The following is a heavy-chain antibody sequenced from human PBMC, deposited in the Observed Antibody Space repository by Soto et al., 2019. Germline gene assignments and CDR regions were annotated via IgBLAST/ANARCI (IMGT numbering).Heavy chain of an antibody. D-gene: IGHD3-3*01. CDR1: GGSISSYY. CDR3: ARDLGYYDFWSGYYRDYYYYGMDV. J-gene: IGHJ6*02. V-gene: IGHV4-59*01. CDR2: IYYSGST. Sequence: SETLSLTCTVSGGSISSYYWSWIRQPPGNGLEWMGYIYYSGSTNYNPSLKSRVTISVDTSKNQFSLKLSSVTAADTAVYYCARDLGYYDFWSGYYRDYYYYGMDVWGQGTTVTVSS.